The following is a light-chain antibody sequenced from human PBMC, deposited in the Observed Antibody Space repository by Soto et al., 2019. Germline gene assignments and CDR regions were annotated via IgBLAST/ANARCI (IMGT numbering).Light chain of an antibody. CDR1: SSDVGSYNF. V-gene: IGLV1-40*01. CDR2: DDN. CDR3: QSYDSSLSGYV. J-gene: IGLJ1*01. Sequence: QSVLTQPASVSGSPGQSITISCTGTSSDVGSYNFVSWYQQLPGTAPKLLIYDDNNRPSGVPDRFSGSKSGTSASLAITGLQAEDEADYYCQSYDSSLSGYVFGTGTKVTVL.